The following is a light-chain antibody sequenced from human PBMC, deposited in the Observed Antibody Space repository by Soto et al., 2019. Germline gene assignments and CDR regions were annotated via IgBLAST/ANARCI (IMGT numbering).Light chain of an antibody. CDR2: WAS. V-gene: IGKV4-1*01. Sequence: DIVMTQSPDSLAVSLGERATINCKSSQSVLYSPNNKNSLAWYQQKPGQPPKLFIYWASIRESGVPDRFSGSRSGTDFTLTISRLRAEDVAVYYCQQDYRTPTPLGKGTKVEIK. CDR1: QSVLYSPNNKNS. CDR3: QQDYRTPTP. J-gene: IGKJ1*01.